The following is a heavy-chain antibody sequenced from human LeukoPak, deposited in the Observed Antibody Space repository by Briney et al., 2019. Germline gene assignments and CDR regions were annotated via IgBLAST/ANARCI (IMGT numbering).Heavy chain of an antibody. J-gene: IGHJ4*02. CDR1: GYSISSGYY. D-gene: IGHD1-7*01. V-gene: IGHV4-38-2*02. Sequence: PSETLSLTCSVSGYSISSGYYWGWIRQPPGKGLERIGSIYHGGSTYDNPSLKSRVIISVDTSNNQFSLKLSSVTAADTAMYYCAREKAAGTTAVMGYWGQGILVTVSS. CDR2: IYHGGST. CDR3: AREKAAGTTAVMGY.